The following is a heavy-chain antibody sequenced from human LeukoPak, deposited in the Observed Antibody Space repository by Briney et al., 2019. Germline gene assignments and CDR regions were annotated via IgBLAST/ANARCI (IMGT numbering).Heavy chain of an antibody. CDR3: ASSRYYYESSGPSLPDY. J-gene: IGHJ4*02. D-gene: IGHD3-22*01. CDR1: GGTFSSYA. Sequence: SVKLSCKASGGTFSSYAISWVRQAPGQGLEWMGRIIPILGIANYAQKFQGRVTITADKSTSTAYMELSSLRSEDTAVYDCASSRYYYESSGPSLPDYWGQGTLVTVSS. CDR2: IIPILGIA. V-gene: IGHV1-69*04.